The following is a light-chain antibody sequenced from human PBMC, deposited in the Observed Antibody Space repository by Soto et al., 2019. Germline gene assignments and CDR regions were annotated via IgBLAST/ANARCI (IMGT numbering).Light chain of an antibody. J-gene: IGLJ2*01. CDR3: KPYDSSLSGVV. CDR1: SSNIGAGYG. Sequence: QSVLTQPPSVSGAPGQRVTISCTGSSSNIGAGYGVDWYQQLPGTAPKLLIYGNSNRPSGFLNRFSGSKSGTSASLAITGLQAEDEADYEGKPYDSSLSGVVFGGGTKLTVL. V-gene: IGLV1-40*01. CDR2: GNS.